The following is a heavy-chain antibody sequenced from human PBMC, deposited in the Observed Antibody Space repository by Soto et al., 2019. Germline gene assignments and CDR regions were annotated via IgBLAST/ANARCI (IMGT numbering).Heavy chain of an antibody. J-gene: IGHJ6*02. CDR1: GFTFSSYA. CDR2: ISGSGGST. CDR3: ERYSYVDYYYYGMDV. Sequence: GGSLRLSCAASGFTFSSYAMSWVRQAPGKGLEWVSAISGSGGSTYYADSVKGRFTISRDNSKNTLYLQMNSLRAEDTAVYYCERYSYVDYYYYGMDVWGQGTTVTVSS. D-gene: IGHD5-18*01. V-gene: IGHV3-23*01.